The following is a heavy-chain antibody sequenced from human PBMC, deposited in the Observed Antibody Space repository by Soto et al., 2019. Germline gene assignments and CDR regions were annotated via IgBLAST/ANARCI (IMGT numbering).Heavy chain of an antibody. V-gene: IGHV3-15*07. CDR1: GFTLSNAW. D-gene: IGHD3-22*01. CDR3: TTDSYSTIIIVRFDY. CDR2: IKSKTDGGTT. Sequence: PGGSLRRSCAASGFTLSNAWINWVRQAPGKGLEWVGRIKSKTDGGTTDYAEPVKGRFAISRDDSNNMVYLQMNSLKIEDTAVYYCTTDSYSTIIIVRFDYWGHGTLVTVSS. J-gene: IGHJ4*01.